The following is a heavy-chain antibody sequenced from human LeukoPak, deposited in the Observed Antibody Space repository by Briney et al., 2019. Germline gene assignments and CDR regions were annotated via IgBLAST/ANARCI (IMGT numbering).Heavy chain of an antibody. CDR3: ARSGRWLQLRGLDY. D-gene: IGHD5-24*01. V-gene: IGHV4-34*01. CDR1: GGSFSGYY. Sequence: PSETLSLTCAVYGGSFSGYYWSWIRQPPGKGLEWIGEINHSGSTNYNPSLKSRVTISVDTSKNQFSLKLSSVTAADTAVYYCARSGRWLQLRGLDYWGQGTLVTVSS. J-gene: IGHJ4*02. CDR2: INHSGST.